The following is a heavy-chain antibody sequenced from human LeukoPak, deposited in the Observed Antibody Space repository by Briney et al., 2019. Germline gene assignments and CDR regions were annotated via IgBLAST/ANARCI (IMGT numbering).Heavy chain of an antibody. CDR2: IKPDGTTK. CDR1: GFTFSSYW. V-gene: IGHV3-7*03. D-gene: IGHD6-13*01. J-gene: IGHJ4*02. CDR3: ARSIPYGTTWYGRSDY. Sequence: GGSLRLSCAASGFTFSSYWMSWVRQAPGKGLEWVANIKPDGTTKFYVDSVKGRFTISRDNALNSLYLQMNSLRAEDTAIYYCARSIPYGTTWYGRSDYWGQGTLVTVSS.